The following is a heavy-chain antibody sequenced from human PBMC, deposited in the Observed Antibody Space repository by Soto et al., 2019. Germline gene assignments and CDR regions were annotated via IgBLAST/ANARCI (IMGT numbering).Heavy chain of an antibody. CDR3: ARGRGGDYGGNSGYYDY. CDR2: IWYDGSKK. V-gene: IGHV3-33*01. Sequence: QVQLVESGGGVVQPGTSLRLSCAASGFTFSGHGMHWVRQAPGKGREWMAVIWYDGSKKYYGDSVKGRFTTSRDNSKNTLFLQVNSLRVEDTAVYYCARGRGGDYGGNSGYYDYWGQGTLVTVSS. CDR1: GFTFSGHG. J-gene: IGHJ4*02. D-gene: IGHD4-17*01.